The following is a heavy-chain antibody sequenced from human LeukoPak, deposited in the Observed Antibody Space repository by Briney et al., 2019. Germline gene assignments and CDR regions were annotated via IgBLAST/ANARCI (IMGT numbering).Heavy chain of an antibody. D-gene: IGHD2-21*02. V-gene: IGHV3-48*03. CDR1: GFTFSSYE. CDR3: AREKTEDAVDI. J-gene: IGHJ3*02. CDR2: ISSSAGTR. Sequence: GGSLRLSCAASGFTFSSYEMNWVRQAPGKGLEWVSYISSSAGTRNYADSVKGRFTISRDNAKNSLYLQMSSLRAEDTAVYYCAREKTEDAVDIWGQGTIVIVS.